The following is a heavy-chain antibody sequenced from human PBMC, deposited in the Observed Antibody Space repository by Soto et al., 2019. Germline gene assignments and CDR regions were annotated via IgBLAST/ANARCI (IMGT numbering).Heavy chain of an antibody. J-gene: IGHJ4*02. CDR2: ISSSSTI. Sequence: GGSLRLSCAASGFTFSSYSMNWVRQAPGKGLEWVSYISSSSTIYYADSVKGRFTISRDNAKNSLYLQMNSLRDEDTAVYYCARDPFAHYYDSSGPFFDYWGQGTLVTVSS. D-gene: IGHD3-22*01. CDR3: ARDPFAHYYDSSGPFFDY. CDR1: GFTFSSYS. V-gene: IGHV3-48*02.